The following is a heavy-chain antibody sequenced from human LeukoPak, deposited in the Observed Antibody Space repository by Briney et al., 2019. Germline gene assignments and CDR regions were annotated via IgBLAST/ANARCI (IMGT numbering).Heavy chain of an antibody. D-gene: IGHD6-6*01. Sequence: LRLSCAASGFTFSSYSMNWVRQAPGKGLEWIGEINHSGSTNYNPSLKSRVTISVDTSKNQFSLKLSSVTAADTAVYYCARGRNIAARYYFDYWGQGTLVTVSS. CDR2: INHSGST. V-gene: IGHV4-34*01. CDR3: ARGRNIAARYYFDY. J-gene: IGHJ4*02. CDR1: GFTFSSYS.